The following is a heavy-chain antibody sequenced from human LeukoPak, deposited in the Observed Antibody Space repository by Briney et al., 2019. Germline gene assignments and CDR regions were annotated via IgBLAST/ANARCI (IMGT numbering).Heavy chain of an antibody. V-gene: IGHV4-59*01. J-gene: IGHJ5*02. CDR1: GGSISSYY. D-gene: IGHD2-21*02. CDR3: ARSDGGFDP. Sequence: SETLSLTCTVSGGSISSYYWSWIRQPPGKGLEWIAYIYYSGITNYNPSLNSRVTIPVDTSKNQFSLKLSSVTAADTAVYYCARSDGGFDPWGQGTLVTVSS. CDR2: IYYSGIT.